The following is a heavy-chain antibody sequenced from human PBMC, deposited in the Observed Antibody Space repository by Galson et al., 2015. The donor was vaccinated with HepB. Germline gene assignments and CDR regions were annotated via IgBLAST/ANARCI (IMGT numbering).Heavy chain of an antibody. V-gene: IGHV5-10-1*01. CDR3: ARHGSEVGSYYLWGALAYCGGDCYDYFDY. CDR2: IDPSDSYA. Sequence: QSGAEVKKPGESLRISCKGSGYSFTGYWISWVRQMPGKGLEWMGRIDPSDSYANYSPSFQGHVTISADKSISTAYLQWSSLKASDTAMYYCARHGSEVGSYYLWGALAYCGGDCYDYFDYWGQGTLVTVSS. CDR1: GYSFTGYW. D-gene: IGHD2-21*02. J-gene: IGHJ4*02.